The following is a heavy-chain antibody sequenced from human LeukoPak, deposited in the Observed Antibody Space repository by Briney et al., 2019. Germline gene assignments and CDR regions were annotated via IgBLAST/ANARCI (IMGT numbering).Heavy chain of an antibody. D-gene: IGHD6-19*01. CDR2: IYSGGST. Sequence: PGGSLRLSCAASGFTVSSNYMSWVRQAPGKGLEWVSVIYSGGSTYYADSVKGRFTISRDNSKNTLYLQMNSLRAEDTAVYYCAREASGWRPRGYYFGYWGQGTLVTVSS. CDR3: AREASGWRPRGYYFGY. CDR1: GFTVSSNY. V-gene: IGHV3-66*01. J-gene: IGHJ4*02.